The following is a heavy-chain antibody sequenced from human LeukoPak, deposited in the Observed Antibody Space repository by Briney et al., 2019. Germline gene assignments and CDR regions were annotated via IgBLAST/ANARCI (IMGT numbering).Heavy chain of an antibody. CDR3: ARGRDGYNLAIFDY. Sequence: GGSLRLSCSASGFTFRSYEMNWVRQAPGQGLEWISYISGGGDSIYYADSVKGRFTISRDNAENSLFLQMNNLRAEDTAVYYCARGRDGYNLAIFDYWGQGTLVTVSS. CDR2: ISGGGDSI. D-gene: IGHD5-24*01. V-gene: IGHV3-48*03. J-gene: IGHJ4*02. CDR1: GFTFRSYE.